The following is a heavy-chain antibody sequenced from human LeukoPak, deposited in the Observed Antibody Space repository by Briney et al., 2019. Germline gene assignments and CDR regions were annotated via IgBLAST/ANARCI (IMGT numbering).Heavy chain of an antibody. Sequence: ASVKVSCKASGYTFTSYGISWVRQAPGQGLEWMGWISAYNGNTNYAQKLQGRVTMTTDTSTSTAYMELRSLRSDDTAVYYCARDRTMVRGVTQEIDYWDQGTLVTVSS. CDR2: ISAYNGNT. J-gene: IGHJ4*02. CDR3: ARDRTMVRGVTQEIDY. CDR1: GYTFTSYG. V-gene: IGHV1-18*01. D-gene: IGHD3-10*01.